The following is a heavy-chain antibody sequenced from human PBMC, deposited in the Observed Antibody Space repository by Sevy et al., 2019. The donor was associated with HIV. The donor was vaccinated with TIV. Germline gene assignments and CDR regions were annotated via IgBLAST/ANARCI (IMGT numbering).Heavy chain of an antibody. CDR1: GFTFSNYV. Sequence: GGSLRLSCAASGFTFSNYVMHWVRQAPGKGLEWVALISLHGTNKDYRDSVKGRFTISRDDAKNTVYVEMTSLTVEDKAPYYWGPGTGGRGSAGYFGDWGQGTLVTVSS. D-gene: IGHD2-15*01. J-gene: IGHJ4*02. CDR2: ISLHGTNK. V-gene: IGHV3-30*04. CDR3: GPGTGGRGSAGYFGD.